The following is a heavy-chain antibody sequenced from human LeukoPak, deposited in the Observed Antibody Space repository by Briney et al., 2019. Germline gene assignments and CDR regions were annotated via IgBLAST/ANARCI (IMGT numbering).Heavy chain of an antibody. CDR1: GGSFSGCY. CDR2: INHSGST. V-gene: IGHV4-34*01. Sequence: PSETLSLTCAVYGGSFSGCYWSWIRQPPGKGLEWIGEINHSGSTNYNPSLKSRVTISVDTSKNQFSLKLSSVTAADTAVYYCALPYPIYGMDVWGQGTTVTVSS. CDR3: ALPYPIYGMDV. J-gene: IGHJ6*02.